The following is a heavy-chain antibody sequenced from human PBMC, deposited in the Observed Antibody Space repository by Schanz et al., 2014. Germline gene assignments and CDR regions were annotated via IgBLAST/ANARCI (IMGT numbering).Heavy chain of an antibody. J-gene: IGHJ5*02. V-gene: IGHV4-39*01. CDR1: GGSISTSNHY. CDR3: ARQNLGYCSSTDCKNWFDP. CDR2: IYYSGNT. Sequence: QLQLQESGPGLVKPLETLSLTCTVSGGSISTSNHYWGWIRQPPGKGLEWIGSIYYSGNTYYNPSLRSRVPISVDPPKTQFSRKLGSGPAADTAVYYCARQNLGYCSSTDCKNWFDPWGQGTLVTVSS. D-gene: IGHD2-2*01.